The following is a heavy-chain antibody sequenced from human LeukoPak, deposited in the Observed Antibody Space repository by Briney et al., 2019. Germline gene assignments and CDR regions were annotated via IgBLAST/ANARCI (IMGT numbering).Heavy chain of an antibody. CDR1: GGSFSGYY. CDR3: ASGTTDAFDI. D-gene: IGHD1-1*01. J-gene: IGHJ3*02. CDR2: INHSGST. Sequence: PSETLSLTCAVYGGSFSGYYWSWIRQPPGKGLEWIGEINHSGSTNYNPSLKSRVTISVDTSKNQFSLKLSSVTAADTAVYYCASGTTDAFDIWGQGTMVTVSS. V-gene: IGHV4-34*01.